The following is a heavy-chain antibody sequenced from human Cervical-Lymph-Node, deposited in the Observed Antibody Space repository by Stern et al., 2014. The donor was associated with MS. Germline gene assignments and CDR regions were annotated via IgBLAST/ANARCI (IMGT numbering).Heavy chain of an antibody. CDR1: GFTFSSYG. Sequence: VQLVESGGGVVQPGRSLRLSCAASGFTFSSYGMHWVRQAPGKGLEWVAVIWDDGSNKYSKSSVNGRFTLSGDTSKNQLFLQMNSLRAEDTAVYYCARDYADDSSPYGGQGTLVTVSS. J-gene: IGHJ4*02. V-gene: IGHV3-33*01. D-gene: IGHD3-22*01. CDR3: ARDYADDSSPY. CDR2: IWDDGSNK.